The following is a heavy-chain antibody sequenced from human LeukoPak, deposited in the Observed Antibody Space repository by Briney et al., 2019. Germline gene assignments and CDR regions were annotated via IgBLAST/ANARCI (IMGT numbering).Heavy chain of an antibody. CDR1: GGSISSSGNY. CDR3: ARSATVTTGYFDY. D-gene: IGHD4-17*01. Sequence: SETLSLTCSVSGGSISSSGNYWGWIRQSPEKGLDWIGSIYSNGNTYYNPSVKSRVTISVDTSKNQFSLKLTSVTAAETAVYYCARSATVTTGYFDYWGQGALVTVSS. CDR2: IYSNGNT. V-gene: IGHV4-39*07. J-gene: IGHJ4*02.